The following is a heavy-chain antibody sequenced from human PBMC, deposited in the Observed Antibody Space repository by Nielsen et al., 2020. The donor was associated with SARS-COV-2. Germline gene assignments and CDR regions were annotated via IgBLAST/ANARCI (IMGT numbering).Heavy chain of an antibody. Sequence: SVKVSCKASGGTFSTNAINWVRQAPGQGLEWMGGIIPIFGNADYAQKSQGRVTITADESTNTAYVELSSLTSEDTAVYYCARGQYYDFWSGHHYGMDVWGQGTTVTVSS. J-gene: IGHJ6*02. CDR3: ARGQYYDFWSGHHYGMDV. V-gene: IGHV1-69*13. CDR2: IIPIFGNA. CDR1: GGTFSTNA. D-gene: IGHD3-3*01.